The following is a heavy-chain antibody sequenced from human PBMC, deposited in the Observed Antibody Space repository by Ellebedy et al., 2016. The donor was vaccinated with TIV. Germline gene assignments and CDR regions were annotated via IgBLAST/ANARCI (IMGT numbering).Heavy chain of an antibody. CDR3: ARYFDWLSLMHYFDY. D-gene: IGHD3-9*01. CDR1: GFSFSSYA. Sequence: GGSLRLSCAASGFSFSSYAKSWVRQAPGKGLEWVSSIDHGGGNTYYADSVEGRFTISRDSSKNTLYLQVDSLRAEDTAVYYCARYFDWLSLMHYFDYWGQGTLVTVSS. CDR2: IDHGGGNT. J-gene: IGHJ4*02. V-gene: IGHV3-23*01.